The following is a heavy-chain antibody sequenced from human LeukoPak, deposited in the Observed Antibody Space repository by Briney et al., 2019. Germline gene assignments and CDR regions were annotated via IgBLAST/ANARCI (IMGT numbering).Heavy chain of an antibody. Sequence: KPSETLSLTCTVSGGSISSSDYYWGWIRQPPGKGLEWIGTMYNGGSTYYNSPLKSRVTISEDTSNNRFSLKLRSVTAADTAVYYCARLLAAFDIWGQGTMVTISS. V-gene: IGHV4-39*01. J-gene: IGHJ3*02. CDR2: MYNGGST. CDR1: GGSISSSDYY. D-gene: IGHD3-3*02. CDR3: ARLLAAFDI.